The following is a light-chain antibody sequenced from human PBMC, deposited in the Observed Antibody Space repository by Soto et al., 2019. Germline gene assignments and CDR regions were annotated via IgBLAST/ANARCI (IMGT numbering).Light chain of an antibody. V-gene: IGLV2-14*03. J-gene: IGLJ2*01. Sequence: QSALTQPASVSGSPGQSITISCTGTSSDIGGYNFVSWYQQHPGKAPKLMFYDVTNRPSGVSNRFSGSKSGNTASLTISGLQAEDEGVYYCGLYTGTNTVVFGGGTKLTVL. CDR1: SSDIGGYNF. CDR2: DVT. CDR3: GLYTGTNTVV.